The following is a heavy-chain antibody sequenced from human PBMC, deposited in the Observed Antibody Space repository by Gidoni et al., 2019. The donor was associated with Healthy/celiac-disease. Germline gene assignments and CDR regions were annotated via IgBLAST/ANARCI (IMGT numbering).Heavy chain of an antibody. Sequence: QVQLVQSGAEVKKPGSPVKVSCKAYGGTLSSYAISWVRQAPGQGLEWMGGIIPIFGTANYAQKFQGRVTITADESTSTAYMELSSLRSEDTAVYYCAREARQLVRGFDYWGQGTLVTVSS. J-gene: IGHJ4*02. CDR1: GGTLSSYA. CDR2: IIPIFGTA. CDR3: AREARQLVRGFDY. V-gene: IGHV1-69*01. D-gene: IGHD6-13*01.